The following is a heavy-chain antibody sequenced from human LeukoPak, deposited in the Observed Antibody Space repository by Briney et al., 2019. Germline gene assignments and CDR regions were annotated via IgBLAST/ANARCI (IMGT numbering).Heavy chain of an antibody. CDR2: ISGSGGST. D-gene: IGHD3-10*01. V-gene: IGHV3-23*01. CDR3: AKADDYYGNGYFDY. J-gene: IGHJ4*02. Sequence: PGGSLRLSCAASGFTFSNAWMSWVRQAPGKGLEWVSAISGSGGSTYYADSVKGRFTISRDNSKNTLYLQMNSLRAEDTAVYYCAKADDYYGNGYFDYWGQGTLVTVSS. CDR1: GFTFSNAW.